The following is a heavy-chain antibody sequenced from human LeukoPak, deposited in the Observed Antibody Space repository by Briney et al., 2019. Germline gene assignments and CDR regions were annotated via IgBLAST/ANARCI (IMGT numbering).Heavy chain of an antibody. CDR1: GGSISSYY. CDR2: IYYSGCT. CDR3: ARGPVAQNFDY. J-gene: IGHJ4*02. D-gene: IGHD2-15*01. Sequence: SETLSLTCTVSGGSISSYYWSWIRQPPGKGLEWIGYIYYSGCTNYNPSLKSRVTISVDTSKNQFSLKLSSVTAADTAVYYCARGPVAQNFDYWGQGTLVTVSS. V-gene: IGHV4-59*01.